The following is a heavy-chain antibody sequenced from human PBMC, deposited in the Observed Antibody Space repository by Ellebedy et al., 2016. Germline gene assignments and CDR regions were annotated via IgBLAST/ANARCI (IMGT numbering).Heavy chain of an antibody. CDR1: GFTFGTSD. J-gene: IGHJ4*02. CDR2: ISGDGDNT. V-gene: IGHV3-64*04. D-gene: IGHD1-14*01. Sequence: GGSLRLSCAGSGFTFGTSDMNWVRQAPGKGLEYVSRISGDGDNTYYADSLKGRFTISRDNSKNTLYLQMNNLRAEDTALYYCARGNEIPGPEPLDNWGQGTLVTVSS. CDR3: ARGNEIPGPEPLDN.